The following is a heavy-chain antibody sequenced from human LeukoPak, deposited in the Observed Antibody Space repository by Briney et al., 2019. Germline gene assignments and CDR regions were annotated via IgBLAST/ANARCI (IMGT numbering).Heavy chain of an antibody. V-gene: IGHV4-34*01. CDR2: INHSGST. CDR3: ARRIPRERYFDWLLYGFDP. CDR1: GGSFSGYY. D-gene: IGHD3-9*01. Sequence: SETLSLTCAVYGGSFSGYYWSWMRQPPGKGLEWIGEINHSGSTNYNPSLKSRVTISVDTSKDQFSLKLSSVTAADPAVYYCARRIPRERYFDWLLYGFDPWGQGTLVTVSS. J-gene: IGHJ5*02.